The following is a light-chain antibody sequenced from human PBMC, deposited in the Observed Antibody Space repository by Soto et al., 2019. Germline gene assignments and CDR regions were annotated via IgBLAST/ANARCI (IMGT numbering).Light chain of an antibody. V-gene: IGKV3-11*01. J-gene: IGKJ4*01. CDR3: QQHAHWPLT. Sequence: EIVLTQSPATLAFSPGERCTLSCRASQSVGNNLAWYQQKPGQAPGLLIYEASTRATGIPARFSGSGSGTDFTLTISSLEPEDFAVYYCQQHAHWPLTFGGGTKVDIK. CDR2: EAS. CDR1: QSVGNN.